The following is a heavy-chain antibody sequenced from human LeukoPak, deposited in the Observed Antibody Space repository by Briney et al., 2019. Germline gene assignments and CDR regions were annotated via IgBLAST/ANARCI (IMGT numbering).Heavy chain of an antibody. V-gene: IGHV1-8*01. CDR1: GYTFTSYD. CDR3: ARGVPEANRKYYDFWSGFYYYYYMDV. CDR2: MNPNSGNT. J-gene: IGHJ6*03. Sequence: ASVKVSCKASGYTFTSYDINWVRQAPGQGLEWMGWMNPNSGNTGYAQKFQGRVTMTRNTSISTAYMELSSLRSEDTAVYYCARGVPEANRKYYDFWSGFYYYYYMDVWGKGTTVTVSS. D-gene: IGHD3-3*01.